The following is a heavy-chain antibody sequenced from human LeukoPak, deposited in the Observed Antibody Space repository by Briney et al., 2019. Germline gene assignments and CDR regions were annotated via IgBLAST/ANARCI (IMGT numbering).Heavy chain of an antibody. CDR3: ARGGPSSRYFDL. Sequence: SETLSLTCSVYGGSISSDYWSWIRQVPGKGLQWIAFISYSGSPDYNPSLKSRVTISIDTSKNQFSLKLTSVTAADTAVYYCARGGPSSRYFDLWGQGTLVTVSS. J-gene: IGHJ4*02. CDR2: ISYSGSP. D-gene: IGHD6-13*01. V-gene: IGHV4-59*01. CDR1: GGSISSDY.